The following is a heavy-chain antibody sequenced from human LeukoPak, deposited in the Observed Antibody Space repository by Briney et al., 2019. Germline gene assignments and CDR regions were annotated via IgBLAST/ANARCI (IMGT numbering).Heavy chain of an antibody. Sequence: GGSLRLSCAASGFTFSSYGMHWVRQAPGKGLEWVAVISYDGSNKYYADSVKGRFTISRDNSKNTLYLQMNSLRAEDTAVYYCAKRGDSGYDLVYWGQGTLVTVSS. CDR1: GFTFSSYG. CDR3: AKRGDSGYDLVY. V-gene: IGHV3-30*18. D-gene: IGHD5-12*01. J-gene: IGHJ4*02. CDR2: ISYDGSNK.